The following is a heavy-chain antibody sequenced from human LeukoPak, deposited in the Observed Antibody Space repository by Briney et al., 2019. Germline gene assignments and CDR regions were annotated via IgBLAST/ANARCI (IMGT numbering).Heavy chain of an antibody. CDR3: ARIGDTAMAYAFDI. D-gene: IGHD5-18*01. CDR2: INNSGST. CDR1: GGSFSGYY. Sequence: SGTLSLTCAVYGGSFSGYYWSWIRQPPGKGLEWIGEINNSGSTNYNPSLKSRVTISVDTSKNQFSLKLSSVTAADTAVYYCARIGDTAMAYAFDIWGQGTMVT. J-gene: IGHJ3*02. V-gene: IGHV4-34*01.